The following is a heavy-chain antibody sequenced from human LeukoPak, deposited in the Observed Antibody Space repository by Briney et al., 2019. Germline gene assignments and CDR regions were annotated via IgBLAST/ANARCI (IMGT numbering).Heavy chain of an antibody. V-gene: IGHV3-15*01. D-gene: IGHD4-17*01. J-gene: IGHJ4*02. Sequence: GGSLRLSCAASGFTFSNAWMSWVRQAPGKGLEWVGRIKSKTDGGTTDYAAPVKGRFTISRDDSKNTLYLQMNSLKTEDTAVYYCTTTPFYGDYASGDYWGQGALVTVSS. CDR1: GFTFSNAW. CDR3: TTTPFYGDYASGDY. CDR2: IKSKTDGGTT.